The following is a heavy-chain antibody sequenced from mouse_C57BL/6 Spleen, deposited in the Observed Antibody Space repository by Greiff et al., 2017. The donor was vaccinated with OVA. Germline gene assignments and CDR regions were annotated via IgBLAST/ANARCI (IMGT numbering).Heavy chain of an antibody. V-gene: IGHV1-76*01. CDR2: IYPGSGNT. D-gene: IGHD1-1*01. CDR1: GYTFTDYY. CDR3: ARGAGSGYYFDY. Sequence: QVQLQQSGAELVRPGASVKLSCKASGYTFTDYYINWVKQRPGQGLEWIASIYPGSGNTYYNEKFKGKATLTAEKSSSTAYMQLRSLTSEDSAVYFCARGAGSGYYFDYWGQGTTLTVSS. J-gene: IGHJ2*01.